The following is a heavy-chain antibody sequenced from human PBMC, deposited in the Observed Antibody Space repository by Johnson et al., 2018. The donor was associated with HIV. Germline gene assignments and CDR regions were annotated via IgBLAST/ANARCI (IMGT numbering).Heavy chain of an antibody. J-gene: IGHJ3*01. D-gene: IGHD3-22*01. Sequence: EQLVESGGGLVQPGGSLRLSCAASGFTVSSYYMSWVRQAPGKGLDWVSVIYSGGSTYYADSVKGRFTISRDNSKNTLYLQMNSLRAEDMAVYYCAIPYFYDSGDYRWGQGTQVTVSS. CDR3: AIPYFYDSGDYR. CDR1: GFTVSSYY. CDR2: IYSGGST. V-gene: IGHV3-66*01.